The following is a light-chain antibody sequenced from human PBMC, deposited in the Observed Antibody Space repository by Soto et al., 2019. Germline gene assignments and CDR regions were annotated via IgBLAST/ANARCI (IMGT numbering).Light chain of an antibody. CDR3: FSYTRRSTSVCHV. V-gene: IGLV2-23*01. CDR1: SSDVGSYNL. J-gene: IGLJ1*01. CDR2: EGS. Sequence: QSVLTQPASVSGSPGQSITISCTGTSSDVGSYNLVSWYQQHPGKAPKLMIYEGSKRPSGVSNRFSGSKSGNTASLTISGLQAEDVAYFYCFSYTRRSTSVCHVF.